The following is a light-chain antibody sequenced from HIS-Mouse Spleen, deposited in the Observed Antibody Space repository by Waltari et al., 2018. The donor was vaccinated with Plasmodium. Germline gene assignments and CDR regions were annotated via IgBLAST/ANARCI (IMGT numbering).Light chain of an antibody. V-gene: IGLV2-8*01. CDR2: EVS. CDR3: SSYAGSNNLV. J-gene: IGLJ2*01. CDR1: RSDVGGLHY. Sequence: QSALTQPPSASGSPGQSVPISCTGPRSDVGGLHYVPWYQQHPGKAPKLMLYEVSKRPSGVPDRFSGSKSGNTASLTVSGLQAEDEADYYCSSYAGSNNLVFGGGTKLTVL.